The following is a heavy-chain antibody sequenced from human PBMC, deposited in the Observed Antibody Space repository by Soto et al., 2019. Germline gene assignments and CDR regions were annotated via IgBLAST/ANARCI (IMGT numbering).Heavy chain of an antibody. D-gene: IGHD5-12*01. V-gene: IGHV5-51*01. Sequence: GESLKISCKGSGYSFTSYWIGWVRQMPGKGLEWMGIIYPGDSDTRYSPSFQGQVTISADKSISTAYLQWSSLKASDTAMYYCARQFFSSGYDFYYYYMDVWGKGTTVTVSS. J-gene: IGHJ6*03. CDR1: GYSFTSYW. CDR3: ARQFFSSGYDFYYYYMDV. CDR2: IYPGDSDT.